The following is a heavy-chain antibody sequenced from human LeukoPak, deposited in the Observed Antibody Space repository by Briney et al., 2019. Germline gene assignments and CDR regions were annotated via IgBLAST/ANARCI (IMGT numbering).Heavy chain of an antibody. CDR3: ARMGGGFGESVFFDY. CDR2: IYYSGST. J-gene: IGHJ4*02. D-gene: IGHD3-10*01. Sequence: SETLSLTCTVSGGSISSYYWSWIRQPPGKGLEWIGYIYYSGSTNYNPSLKSRVTISVDTSKNQFSLKLSSVTAADTAVYYCARMGGGFGESVFFDYWGQGTLVTVSS. V-gene: IGHV4-59*12. CDR1: GGSISSYY.